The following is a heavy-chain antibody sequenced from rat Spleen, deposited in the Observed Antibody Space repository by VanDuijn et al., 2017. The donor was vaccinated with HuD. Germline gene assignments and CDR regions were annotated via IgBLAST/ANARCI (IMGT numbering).Heavy chain of an antibody. CDR3: TTFSDYATSPFAY. CDR1: GFTFNNYW. D-gene: IGHD1-6*01. Sequence: EVQLVESGGGLVQPGGSLKLSCVASGFTFNNYWMTWIRQAPGKGLEWVASITNAAGKVHYPDSVKGRLTISRDTAQNTLYLQMNSPRSEDTATYYCTTFSDYATSPFAYWGRGALVTVSS. J-gene: IGHJ3*01. CDR2: ITNAAGKV. V-gene: IGHV5-31*01.